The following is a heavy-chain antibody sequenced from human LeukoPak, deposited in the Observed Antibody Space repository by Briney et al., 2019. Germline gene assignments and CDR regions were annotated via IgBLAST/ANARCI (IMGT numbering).Heavy chain of an antibody. V-gene: IGHV3-66*04. CDR2: IYSGGST. D-gene: IGHD2-21*01. J-gene: IGHJ4*02. Sequence: PGGSQRLSCAASGFTVSSNYMSWVRQAPGKGLEWVSVIYSGGSTYYADSVKGRFTISRDNSKNTLYLQMNSPRAEDTAVYYCARLVVVVFDYWGQGTLVTVSS. CDR3: ARLVVVVFDY. CDR1: GFTVSSNY.